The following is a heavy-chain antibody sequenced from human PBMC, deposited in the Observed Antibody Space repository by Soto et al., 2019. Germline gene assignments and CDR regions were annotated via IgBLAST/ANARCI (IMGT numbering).Heavy chain of an antibody. CDR2: ISTAVGAT. D-gene: IGHD6-13*01. Sequence: PRGTLRLSFAVSGFPFINHAMSWVRPAPGKGLAWVSAISTAVGATYYADSVKGRFTISRDDSNNTLYLQMDSLRAEDTAIYYCAKDRTAAARSFDYGGQGSV. CDR1: GFPFINHA. V-gene: IGHV3-23*01. J-gene: IGHJ4*02. CDR3: AKDRTAAARSFDY.